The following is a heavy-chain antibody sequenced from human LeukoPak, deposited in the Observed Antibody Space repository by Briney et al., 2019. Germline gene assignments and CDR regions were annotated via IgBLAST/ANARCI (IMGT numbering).Heavy chain of an antibody. Sequence: GGSLRLSCAASGFTFSSFAMHWVRQAPGKGLEWVAVISYDGNNNYYADSVRGRFTISRDNSKNTVNLQVNSLRPEDTAVYYCARESLYSGYYGLDVWGQGTTLTVSS. CDR1: GFTFSSFA. CDR3: ARESLYSGYYGLDV. V-gene: IGHV3-30-3*01. CDR2: ISYDGNNN. J-gene: IGHJ6*02. D-gene: IGHD2-21*01.